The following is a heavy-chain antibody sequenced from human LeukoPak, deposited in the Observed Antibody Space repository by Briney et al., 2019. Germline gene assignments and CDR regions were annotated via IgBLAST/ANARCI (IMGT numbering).Heavy chain of an antibody. D-gene: IGHD3-16*01. J-gene: IGHJ5*02. CDR3: ARLRAWDNWFDP. V-gene: IGHV4-30-2*01. CDR2: IYHSGST. CDR1: GGSISSGGYS. Sequence: SETLSLTCAVSGGSISSGGYSWSWIRQPPGKGLEWIGYIYHSGSTYYNPSLKSRVTILVDRSKNQFSLKLSSVTAADTAVYYCARLRAWDNWFDPWGQGTLVTVSS.